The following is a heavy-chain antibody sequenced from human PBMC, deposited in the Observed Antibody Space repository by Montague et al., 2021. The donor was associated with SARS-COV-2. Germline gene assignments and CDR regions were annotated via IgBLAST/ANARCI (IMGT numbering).Heavy chain of an antibody. CDR2: INHSGST. CDR1: GGSFSGYY. V-gene: IGHV4-34*01. CDR3: ARGPHSSSWHYYYYYGMDV. Sequence: SETLSLTCAVYGGSFSGYYWSWIRQPPGKGLEWIGEINHSGSTNYNPSLKSRVTISVDTSKNQLSLKLSSVTAADTAVYYCARGPHSSSWHYYYYYGMDVWGQGTTVTVSS. J-gene: IGHJ6*02. D-gene: IGHD6-13*01.